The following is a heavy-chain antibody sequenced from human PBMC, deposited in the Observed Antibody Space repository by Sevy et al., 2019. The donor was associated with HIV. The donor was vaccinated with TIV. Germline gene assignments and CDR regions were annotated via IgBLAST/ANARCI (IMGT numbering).Heavy chain of an antibody. CDR2: LSFGCGRI. CDR3: AREGCTKSLDY. CDR1: GFNFNIYS. J-gene: IGHJ4*02. V-gene: IGHV3-23*01. D-gene: IGHD2-8*01. Sequence: GGSLRLSCVASGFNFNIYSFSWVRQAPGKGLEWVSTLSFGCGRINYADSVQGRFTISRDDSRNTVYLEMNSLRAEDTAIYYCAREGCTKSLDYWGRGTLGTVSS.